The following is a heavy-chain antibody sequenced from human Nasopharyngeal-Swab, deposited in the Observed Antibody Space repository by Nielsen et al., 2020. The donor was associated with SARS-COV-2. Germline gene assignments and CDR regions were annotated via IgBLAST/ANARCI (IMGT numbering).Heavy chain of an antibody. Sequence: RQAPGKGLEWLPYISGGSAYTKYDDSVKGRFTISRDNAKNTLFLQMNSLRVEDTAVYFCATTVAKAFHIWGQGTMVTVSS. D-gene: IGHD4-17*01. V-gene: IGHV3-11*06. J-gene: IGHJ3*02. CDR2: ISGGSAYT. CDR3: ATTVAKAFHI.